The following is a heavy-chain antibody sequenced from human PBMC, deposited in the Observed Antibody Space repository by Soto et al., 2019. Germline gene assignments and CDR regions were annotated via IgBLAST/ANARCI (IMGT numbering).Heavy chain of an antibody. CDR3: AKSTGGTANGMGV. D-gene: IGHD2-8*02. CDR1: GFSFDDYA. V-gene: IGHV3-9*01. CDR2: ISWNSGTI. J-gene: IGHJ6*02. Sequence: EVQVVESGGGLVQPGRSLRLSCAASGFSFDDYAMHWVRQAPGKGLEWVSGISWNSGTIGYADCVKGRFTISRDNAKNSLYLQINSLRAEDTALYYWAKSTGGTANGMGVWGQGTTVTVSS.